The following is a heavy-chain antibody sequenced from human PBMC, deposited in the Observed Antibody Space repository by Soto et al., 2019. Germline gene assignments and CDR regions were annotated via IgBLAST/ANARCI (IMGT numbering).Heavy chain of an antibody. CDR2: ISWDGGST. CDR3: AKAVGSSWSSYYYYGMDV. Sequence: GGSLRLSCAASGFTFDDYTMHWVRQAPGKGLEWVSLISWDGGSTYYADSVKGRFTISRENSKNSLYLQMNSLRTEDTALYYCAKAVGSSWSSYYYYGMDVWGQGTTVTVSS. D-gene: IGHD6-13*01. CDR1: GFTFDDYT. J-gene: IGHJ6*02. V-gene: IGHV3-43*01.